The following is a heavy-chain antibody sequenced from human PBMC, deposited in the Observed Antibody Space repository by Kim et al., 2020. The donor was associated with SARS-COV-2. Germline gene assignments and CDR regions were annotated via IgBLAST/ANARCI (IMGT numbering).Heavy chain of an antibody. Sequence: ADRVRGRFTVSGDNSKNAVYLQMSSLGAGDTAVYYCTREPCSGGSCFGMDVWGQGTTVTVSS. J-gene: IGHJ6*02. D-gene: IGHD2-15*01. CDR3: TREPCSGGSCFGMDV. V-gene: IGHV3-30*07.